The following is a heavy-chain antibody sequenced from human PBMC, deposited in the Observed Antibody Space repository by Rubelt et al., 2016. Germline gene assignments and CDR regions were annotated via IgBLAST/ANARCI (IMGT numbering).Heavy chain of an antibody. Sequence: QVQLQESGPGLVKPSETLSLTCTVSGGSISSNYWSWIRQPPGKGLEWIGSIYYSGSTYYNPSLKSRVTISVDTSKNQFSLKLSSVTAADTAVYYCARDRFPEEVVDYWGQGTLVTVSS. J-gene: IGHJ4*02. CDR3: ARDRFPEEVVDY. CDR2: IYYSGST. D-gene: IGHD2-15*01. CDR1: GGSISSNY. V-gene: IGHV4-59*12.